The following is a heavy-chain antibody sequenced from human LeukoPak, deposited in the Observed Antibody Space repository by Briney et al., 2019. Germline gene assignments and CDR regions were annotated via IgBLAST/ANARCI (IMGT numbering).Heavy chain of an antibody. J-gene: IGHJ4*02. D-gene: IGHD3-22*01. CDR3: ARGYYDSSGYFHFDY. CDR2: IYYTGST. V-gene: IGHV4-61*01. CDR1: GGSVSSGSYY. Sequence: KASETLSLTCTVSGGSVSSGSYYWSWIRQPPGKGLEWIAYIYYTGSTNYNPSLKSRVTMSVDTSKSQFSLEMSTVTAADTAVYYCARGYYDSSGYFHFDYWGQGTLVTVSS.